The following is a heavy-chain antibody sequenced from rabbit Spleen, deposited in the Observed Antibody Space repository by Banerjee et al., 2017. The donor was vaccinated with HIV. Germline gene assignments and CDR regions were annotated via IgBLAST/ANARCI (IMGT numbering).Heavy chain of an antibody. D-gene: IGHD6-1*01. J-gene: IGHJ4*01. CDR1: GFSFSSGYD. CDR3: ASAYSDIYFNL. CDR2: IGSGSGDS. Sequence: VESGGGLVKPGASLTLICTASGFSFSSGYDMSWVRQAPGKWLEWIGCIGSGSGDSWYASWAKGRFTFSKTSSTTVTLQMTSLTAADTSTYFCASAYSDIYFNLWGQGTLVTVS. V-gene: IGHV1S40*01.